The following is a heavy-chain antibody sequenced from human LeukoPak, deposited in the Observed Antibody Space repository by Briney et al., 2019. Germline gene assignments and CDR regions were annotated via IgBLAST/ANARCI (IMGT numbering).Heavy chain of an antibody. J-gene: IGHJ5*02. V-gene: IGHV3-74*01. CDR2: INSDGSST. CDR3: ASGYANYNNWFDP. CDR1: GFTFSSYW. Sequence: GGSLRLSCAASGFTFSSYWMHWVRQAPGKRLVGVSRINSDGSSTSYADSVKGRFTISRDNAKNTLYLQMNSLGAEDTAVYYCASGYANYNNWFDPWGQGTLVTVSS. D-gene: IGHD5-24*01.